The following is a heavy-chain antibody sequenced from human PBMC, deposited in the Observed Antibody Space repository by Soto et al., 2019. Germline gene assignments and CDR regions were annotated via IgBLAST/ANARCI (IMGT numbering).Heavy chain of an antibody. D-gene: IGHD4-17*01. CDR2: ISGHEGKT. Sequence: QVQLVQSGAEVKKPGASVKVSCKASGYRFTNHGISWVRQAPGQGLEWMGWISGHEGKTKYARKFQGRVTMTTDTSTSTAYMEMNSLRYDDTAVYYCARDFYPLAYDFDLWGQGTLVTVSS. CDR3: ARDFYPLAYDFDL. V-gene: IGHV1-18*01. CDR1: GYRFTNHG. J-gene: IGHJ4*02.